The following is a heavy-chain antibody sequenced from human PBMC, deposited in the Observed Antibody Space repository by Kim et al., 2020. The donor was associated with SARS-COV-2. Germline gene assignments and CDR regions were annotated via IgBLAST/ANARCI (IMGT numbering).Heavy chain of an antibody. J-gene: IGHJ6*02. CDR2: INPSGGST. D-gene: IGHD6-13*01. V-gene: IGHV1-46*01. Sequence: ASVKVSCKASGYTFTSYYMHWVRQAPGQGLEWMGIINPSGGSTSYAQKFQGRVTMTRDTPTSTVYMELSSLRSEDTAVYYCARDPGYSSSWYVRGSYGMDVWGQGTTVTVSS. CDR1: GYTFTSYY. CDR3: ARDPGYSSSWYVRGSYGMDV.